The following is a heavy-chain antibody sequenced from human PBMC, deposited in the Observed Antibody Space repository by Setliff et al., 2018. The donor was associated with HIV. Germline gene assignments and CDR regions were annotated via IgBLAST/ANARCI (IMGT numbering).Heavy chain of an antibody. V-gene: IGHV4-39*07. Sequence: SETLSLTCTVSGGSISSGGYYWSWIRQHPGKGLEWIGSIYHSGSTYYNPSLKSRVTISVDTSKNQFSLKLSSVTAADTAVYYCASAEPPIYSSGWRGVGYFDYWGQGTLVTVSS. J-gene: IGHJ4*02. CDR2: IYHSGST. CDR1: GGSISSGGYY. CDR3: ASAEPPIYSSGWRGVGYFDY. D-gene: IGHD6-19*01.